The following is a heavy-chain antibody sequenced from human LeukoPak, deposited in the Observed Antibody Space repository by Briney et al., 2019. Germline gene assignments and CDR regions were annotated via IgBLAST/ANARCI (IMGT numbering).Heavy chain of an antibody. CDR2: INSDGSST. J-gene: IGHJ4*02. CDR3: ARDDREVMLAFDY. D-gene: IGHD3-10*01. CDR1: GFTLSSYW. Sequence: GGSLRLSCAASGFTLSSYWMHWVRQAPGKVLVWVSRINSDGSSTSYADSVKGRFTISRDNAKNTLYLQMNSLRAEDTAVYYCARDDREVMLAFDYWGQGTLVTVSS. V-gene: IGHV3-74*01.